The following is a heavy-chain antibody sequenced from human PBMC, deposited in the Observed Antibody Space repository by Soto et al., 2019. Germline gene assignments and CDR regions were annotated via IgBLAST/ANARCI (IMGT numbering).Heavy chain of an antibody. CDR2: ISYDGSNK. CDR3: ARVGAQWLVHLVSLVY. CDR1: GFTFSSYA. D-gene: IGHD6-19*01. Sequence: VQLVESGGGVVQPGRSLRLSCAASGFTFSSYAMHWVRQAPGKGLEWVAVISYDGSNKYYADSVKGRFTISRDNSKNTLYLQMNSLRAEDTAVYYCARVGAQWLVHLVSLVYWGQGTLVTVSS. J-gene: IGHJ4*02. V-gene: IGHV3-30-3*01.